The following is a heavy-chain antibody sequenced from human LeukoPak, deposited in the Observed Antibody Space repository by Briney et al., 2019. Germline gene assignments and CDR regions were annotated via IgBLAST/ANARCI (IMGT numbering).Heavy chain of an antibody. D-gene: IGHD3-3*01. V-gene: IGHV4-34*01. CDR3: ARGGTYYDFWSGYYTGVWFDP. J-gene: IGHJ5*02. Sequence: SETLSLTCAVYGGSFSGYYWSWIRQPPGKGLEGIGEINHSGSTNYNPSLKSRVTISVDTSKNQFSLKLSSVTAADTAVYYCARGGTYYDFWSGYYTGVWFDPWGQGTLVTVSS. CDR2: INHSGST. CDR1: GGSFSGYY.